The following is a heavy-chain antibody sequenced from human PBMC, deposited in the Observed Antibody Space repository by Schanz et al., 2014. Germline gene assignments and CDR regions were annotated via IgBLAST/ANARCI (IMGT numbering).Heavy chain of an antibody. CDR3: AREAHTSMDV. CDR2: VSSDGSKK. V-gene: IGHV3-30-3*01. Sequence: QIQLVESGGGVVQPGTSLRLSCTISGFSFSSYAVHWVRQAPGKGLEWVAGVSSDGSKKYDADSVRGRFTISRDNSKNTLTLQMNSLRDEDTAVYYCAREAHTSMDVWGQGTTVIVSS. D-gene: IGHD6-6*01. CDR1: GFSFSSYA. J-gene: IGHJ6*02.